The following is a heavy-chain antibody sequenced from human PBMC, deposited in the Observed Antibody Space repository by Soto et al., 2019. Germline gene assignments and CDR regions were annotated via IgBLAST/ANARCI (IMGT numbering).Heavy chain of an antibody. Sequence: EVQLLESGGGLVQPGGSLRLSCAASGFTFSSYVMTWVRQAPGKGLEWVSGIGGSGVSTNYAGSVKGRFTISRDKSKNTLYLQMNSLRAEDTAVYYWAKDGSGSYSSGGYWGQGTLVTVSS. D-gene: IGHD1-26*01. CDR3: AKDGSGSYSSGGY. J-gene: IGHJ4*02. CDR2: IGGSGVST. CDR1: GFTFSSYV. V-gene: IGHV3-23*01.